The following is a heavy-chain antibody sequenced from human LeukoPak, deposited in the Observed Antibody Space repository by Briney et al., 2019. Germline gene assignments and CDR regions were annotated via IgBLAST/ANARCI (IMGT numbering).Heavy chain of an antibody. Sequence: SETLSLTCTVSGDSISSYYWSWIRQPPGKGLEWIGYIYYSGSTNYSPSLKSRVTISVDTSRTQFSLKLTSVTAADTAVYYCARTRRATVTSYYYYYMDVWGKGTTVTVSS. CDR1: GDSISSYY. J-gene: IGHJ6*03. CDR3: ARTRRATVTSYYYYYMDV. D-gene: IGHD4-17*01. CDR2: IYYSGST. V-gene: IGHV4-59*01.